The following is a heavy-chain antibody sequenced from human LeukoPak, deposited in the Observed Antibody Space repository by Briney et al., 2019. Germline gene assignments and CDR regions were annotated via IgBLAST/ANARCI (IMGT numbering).Heavy chain of an antibody. CDR3: ARGPFPYYYDSSGYRKRAFDI. CDR1: GFTFSSYG. CDR2: IWYDGSNK. D-gene: IGHD3-22*01. J-gene: IGHJ3*02. V-gene: IGHV3-33*01. Sequence: PGRSLRLSCAASGFTFSSYGMHWVRQAPGKGLEWVAVIWYDGSNKYYADSVKGRFTISRDNSKNTLYLQMNSLRAEDTAAYYCARGPFPYYYDSSGYRKRAFDIWGQGTMVTVSS.